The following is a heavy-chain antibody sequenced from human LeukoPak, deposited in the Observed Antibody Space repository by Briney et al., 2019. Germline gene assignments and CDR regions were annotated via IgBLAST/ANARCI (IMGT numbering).Heavy chain of an antibody. CDR2: IYPGDSDT. CDR3: ARPSYYYDSSGLDAFDI. Sequence: GASLQISCKGSGYSFTSYWIGWVRQLPGKGLEWMGIIYPGDSDTRYSPSFQGQVTISADKSISTAYLQWSSLKASDTAMYYCARPSYYYDSSGLDAFDIWGQGTMVTVSS. V-gene: IGHV5-51*01. CDR1: GYSFTSYW. J-gene: IGHJ3*02. D-gene: IGHD3-22*01.